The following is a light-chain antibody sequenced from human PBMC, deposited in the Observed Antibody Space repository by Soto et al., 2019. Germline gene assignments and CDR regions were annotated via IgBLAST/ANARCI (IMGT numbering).Light chain of an antibody. V-gene: IGKV3-15*01. CDR3: HQYNSWPPGT. CDR2: GAS. J-gene: IGKJ2*01. Sequence: EIVLTQSPGTLSLSPWERATLSCRASQSVSSSYLAWYQQKPGQAPRLLIYGASTRATGIPARFSGSGSGTEFTLTISSRQSKDFALYYCHQYNSWPPGTFGQGTKVDIK. CDR1: QSVSSSY.